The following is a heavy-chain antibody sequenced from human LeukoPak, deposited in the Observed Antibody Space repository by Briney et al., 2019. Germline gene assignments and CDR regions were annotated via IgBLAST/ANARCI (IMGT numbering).Heavy chain of an antibody. CDR3: ARELHVERDDY. V-gene: IGHV1-18*01. Sequence: ASVTVSCKASGFVFTSYGFTWVRQAPGQGLEWMGWISANDGKTHYSEKHQGRVTMSTDTVTSTAYMELRSLRSDDTAVYYCARELHVERDDYWGQGTLVTVSS. D-gene: IGHD1-1*01. CDR2: ISANDGKT. J-gene: IGHJ4*02. CDR1: GFVFTSYG.